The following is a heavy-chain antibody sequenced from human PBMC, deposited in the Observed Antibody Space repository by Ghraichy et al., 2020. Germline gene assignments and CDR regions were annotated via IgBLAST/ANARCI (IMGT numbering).Heavy chain of an antibody. Sequence: GESLNISCKGSGYSFTSYWIGWVRQMPGKGLEWMGIIYPGDSDTRYSPSFQGQVTISADKSISTAYLQWSSLKASDTAMYYCARLGFYSSGPVDPDYWGQGTLVTVSS. CDR3: ARLGFYSSGPVDPDY. CDR1: GYSFTSYW. J-gene: IGHJ4*02. CDR2: IYPGDSDT. V-gene: IGHV5-51*01. D-gene: IGHD6-19*01.